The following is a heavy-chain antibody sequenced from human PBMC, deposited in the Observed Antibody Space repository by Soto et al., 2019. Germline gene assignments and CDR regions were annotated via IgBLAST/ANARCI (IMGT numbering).Heavy chain of an antibody. CDR2: ISYDGSNK. J-gene: IGHJ2*01. V-gene: IGHV3-30-3*01. CDR1: GFTFSSYA. D-gene: IGHD4-4*01. Sequence: QVQLVESGGGVVQPGRSLRLSCAASGFTFSSYAMHWVCQAPGKGLEWVAVISYDGSNKYYADSVKGRFTISRDNSKNTLYLQMHSLRAEDTAVYYCARPLWRDDYNWGYFYLWGRGTLVTVSS. CDR3: ARPLWRDDYNWGYFYL.